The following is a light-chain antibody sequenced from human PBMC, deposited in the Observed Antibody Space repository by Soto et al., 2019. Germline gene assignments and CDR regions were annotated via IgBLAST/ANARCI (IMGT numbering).Light chain of an antibody. J-gene: IGLJ2*01. CDR3: SSYGASSTL. CDR1: STDIGSYNY. CDR2: DVS. V-gene: IGLV2-14*03. Sequence: QSVLTQPASLSGSPGQSITISCTGTSTDIGSYNYVSWYQQHPGKAPKLMIFDVSYRSSGISDRFSGSKSGNTASLTISGLQPEDEADYYCSSYGASSTLFGGGTKVTVL.